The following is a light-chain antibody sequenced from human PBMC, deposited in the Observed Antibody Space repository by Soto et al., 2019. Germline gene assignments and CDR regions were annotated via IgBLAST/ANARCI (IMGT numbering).Light chain of an antibody. J-gene: IGKJ2*01. Sequence: EIVLTQSPATLSLSPGERATLTCRASQSVGGTYLAWYQQKPGQAPRLLISGASRRATDIPDRFSGSGPETDFTLTISRLEPEDFAVYPCQQYGRSPGTFGQGTKLEI. V-gene: IGKV3-20*01. CDR2: GAS. CDR3: QQYGRSPGT. CDR1: QSVGGTY.